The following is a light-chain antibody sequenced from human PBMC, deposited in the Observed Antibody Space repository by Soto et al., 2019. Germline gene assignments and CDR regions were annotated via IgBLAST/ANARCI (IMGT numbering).Light chain of an antibody. CDR2: DNN. CDR1: SSNIGNNY. Sequence: QSVLTQPPSVSAAPGQKVTISCSGSSSNIGNNYVSWYQQLPGTAPKLLIYDNNKRPSGIPDRFSGSKSGTSATLGTTGLQTGDEADYYCGTWDSSLNIYVFGTGTKVTVL. CDR3: GTWDSSLNIYV. V-gene: IGLV1-51*01. J-gene: IGLJ1*01.